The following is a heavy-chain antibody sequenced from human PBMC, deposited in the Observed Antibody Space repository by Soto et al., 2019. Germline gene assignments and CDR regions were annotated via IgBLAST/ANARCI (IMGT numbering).Heavy chain of an antibody. D-gene: IGHD3-16*01. CDR3: AKVAGGLGYFDL. CDR2: ISATGGNI. V-gene: IGHV3-23*01. Sequence: EVQLLESGGGLARPGGSLRLSCVASGFTFSDYAMTWVRQAPGKGLEGVASISATGGNIEYTDSLKGRFTISSDNYKNTLYLQLNGLTSDDTAVHYCAKVAGGLGYFDLWGRGTLVTVSS. CDR1: GFTFSDYA. J-gene: IGHJ2*01.